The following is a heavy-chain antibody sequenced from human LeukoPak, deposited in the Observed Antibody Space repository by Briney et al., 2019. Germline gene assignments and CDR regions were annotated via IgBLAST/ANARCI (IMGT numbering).Heavy chain of an antibody. J-gene: IGHJ4*02. D-gene: IGHD1-20*01. V-gene: IGHV3-30-3*01. CDR2: ISYDGSNK. CDR1: GFTFSSYA. Sequence: PGGSLRLSCAASGFTFSSYAMHWVRQAPGKGLEWVAVISYDGSNKYYADSVKGRFTISRDNSKNTLYLQMNSLRAEDTAVYYCARDSDGITGTPDYWGQGTLVTVSS. CDR3: ARDSDGITGTPDY.